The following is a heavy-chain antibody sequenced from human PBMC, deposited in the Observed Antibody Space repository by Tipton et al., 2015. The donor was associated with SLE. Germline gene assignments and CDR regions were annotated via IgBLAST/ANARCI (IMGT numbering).Heavy chain of an antibody. CDR3: ARGPMGATNY. J-gene: IGHJ4*02. D-gene: IGHD1-26*01. CDR1: GGSFSGYY. V-gene: IGHV4-34*01. CDR2: INHSGST. Sequence: LRLSCAVYGGSFSGYYWSWIRQPPGKGLEWIGEINHSGSTNYNPSLKSRVTISVDTSKNQFSLKLSSVAAADTAVYYCARGPMGATNYWGQGTLVTVSS.